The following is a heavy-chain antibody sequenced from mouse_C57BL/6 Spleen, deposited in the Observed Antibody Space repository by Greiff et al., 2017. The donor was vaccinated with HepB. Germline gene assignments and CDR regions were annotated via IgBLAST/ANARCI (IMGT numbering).Heavy chain of an antibody. D-gene: IGHD1-1*01. CDR3: AGVDTTVVAALDY. Sequence: VQLQQSGAELVMPGASVKLSCKASGYTFTSYWMHWVKQRPGQGLEWIGEIDPSDSYTNYNQKFKGKATLTVDKSSSTAYMQLSSLTSEDSAVYYDAGVDTTVVAALDYWGQGTTLTVSS. J-gene: IGHJ2*01. CDR1: GYTFTSYW. CDR2: IDPSDSYT. V-gene: IGHV1-69*01.